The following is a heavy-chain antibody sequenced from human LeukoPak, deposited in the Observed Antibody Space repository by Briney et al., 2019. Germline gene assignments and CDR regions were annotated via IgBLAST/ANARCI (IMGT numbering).Heavy chain of an antibody. CDR1: GGTFSSYA. CDR3: AREKYYYDSSGYSEKPHFDY. D-gene: IGHD3-22*01. CDR2: IIPIFGTA. J-gene: IGHJ4*02. Sequence: ASVKVSCKASGGTFSSYAISWVRQAPGQGLEWMGRIIPIFGTANYAQKFQGRVPITPDESTSTAYMEPRSLRSEDPAVYYCAREKYYYDSSGYSEKPHFDYWGQGTLVTVSS. V-gene: IGHV1-69*13.